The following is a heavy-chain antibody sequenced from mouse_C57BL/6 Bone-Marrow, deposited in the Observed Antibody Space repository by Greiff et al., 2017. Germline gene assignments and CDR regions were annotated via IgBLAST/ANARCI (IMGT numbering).Heavy chain of an antibody. J-gene: IGHJ4*01. CDR1: GFSLSTFGMG. Sequence: QVTLKVSGPGILQPSQTLSLTCSFSGFSLSTFGMGVGWIRQPSGKGLEWLAHIWWDDDKYYNPALKSRLPISKDTPKNQVFLKIANVDTADTATYCCARIAGYDYPFYAMDYWGQGTSVTVSS. D-gene: IGHD2-4*01. CDR2: IWWDDDK. V-gene: IGHV8-8*01. CDR3: ARIAGYDYPFYAMDY.